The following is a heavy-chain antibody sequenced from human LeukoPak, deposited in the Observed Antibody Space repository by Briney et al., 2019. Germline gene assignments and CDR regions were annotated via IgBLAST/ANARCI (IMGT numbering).Heavy chain of an antibody. CDR2: IYSGGST. J-gene: IGHJ6*03. D-gene: IGHD3-16*01. CDR3: ARDRLRVGYYYRVV. Sequence: GGSLRLSCAASGFTVSSNYMSWVRQAPGKGLEWVSGIYSGGSTYYADSVKGRFTISRDNSKNTLHLQMNSLRAEDTAVYYCARDRLRVGYYYRVVWGKGTTVTVSS. CDR1: GFTVSSNY. V-gene: IGHV3-53*01.